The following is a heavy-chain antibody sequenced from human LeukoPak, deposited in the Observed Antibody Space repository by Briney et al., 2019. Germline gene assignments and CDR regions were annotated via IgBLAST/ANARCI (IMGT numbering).Heavy chain of an antibody. Sequence: PSETLSLTCAVYGGSFSGYYWSWIRQPPGKGLEWMGEINHSGSTNYNPSLKSRVTISVDTSKNQFSLKLSSVTAADTAVYYCARLEENTTVSYYYYGMDVWGKGTTVTVSS. J-gene: IGHJ6*04. D-gene: IGHD4-17*01. CDR3: ARLEENTTVSYYYYGMDV. V-gene: IGHV4-34*01. CDR1: GGSFSGYY. CDR2: INHSGST.